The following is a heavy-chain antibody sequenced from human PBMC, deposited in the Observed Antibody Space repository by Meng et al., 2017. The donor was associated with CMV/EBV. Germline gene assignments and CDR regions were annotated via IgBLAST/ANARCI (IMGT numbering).Heavy chain of an antibody. CDR3: ARFMSSSCDHYFDF. D-gene: IGHD6-13*01. Sequence: QGQWVQFGLEVKRPGASWKVSCKSSGYPFTGYYMHWVRQAPGQGLEWMGWINPNCGGTNYAQKFQGRVTITRDTSISTAYMELSRLRSDDTAVYYCARFMSSSCDHYFDFWGQGTLVTVSS. J-gene: IGHJ4*02. V-gene: IGHV1-2*02. CDR1: GYPFTGYY. CDR2: INPNCGGT.